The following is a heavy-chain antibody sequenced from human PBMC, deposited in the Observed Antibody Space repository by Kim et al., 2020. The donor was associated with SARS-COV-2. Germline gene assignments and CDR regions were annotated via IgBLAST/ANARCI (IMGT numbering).Heavy chain of an antibody. J-gene: IGHJ6*02. CDR3: ARDRRFLEWLEDNYYGMDV. V-gene: IGHV3-48*02. CDR2: ISSSSSTI. Sequence: GGSLRLSCAASGFTFSSYSMNWVRQAPGKGLEWVSYISSSSSTIYYADSVKGRFTISRDNAKNSLYLQMNSLRDEDTAVYYCARDRRFLEWLEDNYYGMDVWGQGTTVTVSS. D-gene: IGHD3-3*01. CDR1: GFTFSSYS.